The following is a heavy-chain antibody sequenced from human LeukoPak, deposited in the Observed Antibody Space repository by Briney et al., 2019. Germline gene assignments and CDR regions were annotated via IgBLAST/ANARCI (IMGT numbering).Heavy chain of an antibody. D-gene: IGHD4-23*01. J-gene: IGHJ5*02. CDR1: GGSISSSSYY. CDR2: IYYSGST. V-gene: IGHV4-39*01. Sequence: PSETLSLTCTVSGGSISSSSYYWGWIRQPPGKGLEWIGSIYYSGSTYYNPSLKSRVTISVDTSKNQFSLKLSSVTAADTAVYYCARLAGGWFDPWGQGTLVTVSS. CDR3: ARLAGGWFDP.